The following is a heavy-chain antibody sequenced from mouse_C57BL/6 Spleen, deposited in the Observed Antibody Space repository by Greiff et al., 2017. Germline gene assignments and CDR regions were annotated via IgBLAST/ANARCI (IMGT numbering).Heavy chain of an antibody. CDR2: INPNNGGT. V-gene: IGHV1-22*01. Sequence: EVQLQQSGPELVKPGASVKMSCKASGYTFTDYNMHWVKQSHGKSLEWIGYINPNNGGTSYNQKFKGKATLTVNKSSSTAYMELRSLTSEDSAVYYCARDGYSNYYFAYWGQGTTLTVSS. D-gene: IGHD2-5*01. J-gene: IGHJ2*01. CDR3: ARDGYSNYYFAY. CDR1: GYTFTDYN.